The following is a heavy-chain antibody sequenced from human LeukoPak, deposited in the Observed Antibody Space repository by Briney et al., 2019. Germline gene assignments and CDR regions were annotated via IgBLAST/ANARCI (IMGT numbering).Heavy chain of an antibody. CDR2: IYTSGST. D-gene: IGHD5-18*01. CDR1: GGSISSYY. V-gene: IGHV4-4*07. Sequence: SETLSLTYTVSGGSISSYYWSWVRQPAGKGLEWIGRIYTSGSTNYNPSLKSRVTMSVDTSKNQFSLKLSSVTAADTAVYYCARDRGYTAMDWGYFDYWGQGTLVTVSS. CDR3: ARDRGYTAMDWGYFDY. J-gene: IGHJ4*02.